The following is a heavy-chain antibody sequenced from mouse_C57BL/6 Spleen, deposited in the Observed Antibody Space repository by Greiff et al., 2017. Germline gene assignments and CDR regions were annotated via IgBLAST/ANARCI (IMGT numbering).Heavy chain of an antibody. V-gene: IGHV1-82*01. CDR3: ARYNSYPWFAY. CDR1: GYAFRSSW. D-gene: IGHD3-3*01. J-gene: IGHJ3*01. CDR2: IYPGDGDT. Sequence: QVQLQQSGPELVKPGASVKISCKASGYAFRSSWMNWVKQRPGKGLEWIGRIYPGDGDTNYNGKFKGKATLTADKSSSTAYMQLSSLTSEDSAVYFCARYNSYPWFAYWGQGTLVTVSA.